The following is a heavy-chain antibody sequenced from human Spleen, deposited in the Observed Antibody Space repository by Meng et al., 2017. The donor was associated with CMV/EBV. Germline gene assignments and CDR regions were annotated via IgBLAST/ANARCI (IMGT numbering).Heavy chain of an antibody. Sequence: LRLSCTVSGGSISSGGYYWSWIRQHPGKGLEWIGYIYYSGSTYYNPSLKSRVTISVDTSKNQFSLKLSSVTAADTAVYYCARDLLLGTFDYWSQGTLVTVSS. CDR2: IYYSGST. V-gene: IGHV4-31*03. CDR3: ARDLLLGTFDY. D-gene: IGHD1-14*01. CDR1: GGSISSGGYY. J-gene: IGHJ4*02.